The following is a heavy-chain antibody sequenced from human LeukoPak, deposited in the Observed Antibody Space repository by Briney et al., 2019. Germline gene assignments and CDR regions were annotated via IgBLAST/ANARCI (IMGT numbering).Heavy chain of an antibody. D-gene: IGHD5-18*01. V-gene: IGHV1-69*04. CDR2: IIPALGIA. CDR3: ARDRYGDSIWVAFDI. Sequence: KISCKGSGYSFTSYWIGWVRQAPGQGLEWMGRIIPALGIANTARRFQGRVAITADKSTSTAFLELSSLTSEDTAVYFCARDRYGDSIWVAFDIWGQGTMVTVSS. CDR1: GYSFTSYW. J-gene: IGHJ3*02.